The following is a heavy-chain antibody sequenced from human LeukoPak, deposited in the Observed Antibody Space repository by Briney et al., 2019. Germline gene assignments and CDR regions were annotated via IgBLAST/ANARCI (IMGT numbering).Heavy chain of an antibody. Sequence: SVKVSCKASGGTFSSYAISWVRQAPGQGLEWMGGIIPIFGTANYAQKLQGRVTMTTDTSTSTAYMELRSLRSDDTAVYYCARDRGPGVLAAAGTALPFDPWGQGTLVTVSS. CDR3: ARDRGPGVLAAAGTALPFDP. CDR1: GGTFSSYA. V-gene: IGHV1-69*05. D-gene: IGHD6-13*01. CDR2: IIPIFGTA. J-gene: IGHJ5*02.